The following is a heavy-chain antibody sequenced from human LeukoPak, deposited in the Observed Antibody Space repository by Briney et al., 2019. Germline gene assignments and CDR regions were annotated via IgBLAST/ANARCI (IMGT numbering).Heavy chain of an antibody. J-gene: IGHJ3*02. Sequence: PSGTLSLTCAVSGGSISSSNWWSWVRQPPGKGLEWIGEINHSGSTNYNPSLKSRVTISVDTSKNQFSLKLSSVTAADTAVYYCARYGCGWYCSDAFDIWGQGTMVTVSS. CDR2: INHSGST. CDR3: ARYGCGWYCSDAFDI. D-gene: IGHD6-19*01. CDR1: GGSISSSNW. V-gene: IGHV4-4*02.